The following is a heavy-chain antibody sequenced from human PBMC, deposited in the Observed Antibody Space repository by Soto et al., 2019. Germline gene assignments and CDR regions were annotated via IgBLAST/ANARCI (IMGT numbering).Heavy chain of an antibody. V-gene: IGHV1-69*04. CDR1: GDTFSNYE. CDR3: ARAPTIVDAFDI. D-gene: IGHD2-15*01. J-gene: IGHJ3*02. Sequence: SVKVSCKASGDTFSNYEINWVRQAPGQGFEWMGRIIPILDITNYAQKFPGTVTISADKSTSTAYMELSSLRSEDTAVYYCARAPTIVDAFDIWGQGTMVTVSS. CDR2: IIPILDIT.